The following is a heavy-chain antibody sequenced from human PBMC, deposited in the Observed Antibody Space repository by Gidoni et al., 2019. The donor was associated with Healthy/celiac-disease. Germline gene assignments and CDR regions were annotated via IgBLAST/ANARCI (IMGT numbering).Heavy chain of an antibody. J-gene: IGHJ2*01. D-gene: IGHD6-6*01. CDR1: GFTFRESA. V-gene: IGHV3-73*01. Sequence: EVQLVESGGGMVKSGGLLKLSWASSGFTFRESAMHWVRQASGKGLEWVGRIRSKANSYATAYAASVRGRFTISRDDSKNTAYLQMNSLRTEDTAVYYCTRPSEYSSPWVWYFDLWGRGTLVTVSS. CDR2: IRSKANSYAT. CDR3: TRPSEYSSPWVWYFDL.